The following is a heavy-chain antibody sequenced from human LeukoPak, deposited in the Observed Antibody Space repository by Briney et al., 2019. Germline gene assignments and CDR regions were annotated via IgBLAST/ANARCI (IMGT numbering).Heavy chain of an antibody. CDR2: IYSSGNT. CDR3: ARGDYYDSSGYQSPSFDY. CDR1: GGSISSYF. Sequence: SETLSLTCTVSGGSISSYFWSWIRKPPGKGLEWIGYIYSSGNTNYNPSLKSRVTISVDTSKNQFSLKLSSVTAADTAVYYCARGDYYDSSGYQSPSFDYWGQGTLVTVSS. D-gene: IGHD3-22*01. V-gene: IGHV4-4*08. J-gene: IGHJ4*02.